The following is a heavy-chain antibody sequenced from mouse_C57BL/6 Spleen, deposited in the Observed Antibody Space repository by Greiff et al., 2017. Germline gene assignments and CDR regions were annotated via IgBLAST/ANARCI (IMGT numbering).Heavy chain of an antibody. J-gene: IGHJ4*01. CDR2: IYPRSGNT. Sequence: VKLMESGAELARPGASVKLSCKASGYTFTSYGISWVKQRTGQGLEWIGEIYPRSGNTYYNEKFKGKATLTADKSSSTAYMELRSLTSEDSAVYFCARAPYDYDYAMDYWGQGTSVTVSS. D-gene: IGHD2-4*01. V-gene: IGHV1-81*01. CDR1: GYTFTSYG. CDR3: ARAPYDYDYAMDY.